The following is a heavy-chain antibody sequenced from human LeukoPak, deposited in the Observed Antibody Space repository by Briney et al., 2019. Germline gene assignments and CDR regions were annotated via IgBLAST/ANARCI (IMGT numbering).Heavy chain of an antibody. CDR2: IYSGGST. V-gene: IGHV3-53*01. D-gene: IGHD2-2*01. CDR3: ARELQYHYYES. CDR1: RFTVSNNY. Sequence: GGSLRLSCAASRFTVSNNYMSWVRQAPGKGLEWVLVIYSGGSTNYADSVKGRFTISRDNSKNTLYLQMNGLRAEDTAVYYCARELQYHYYESWGQGTLVTVSS. J-gene: IGHJ4*02.